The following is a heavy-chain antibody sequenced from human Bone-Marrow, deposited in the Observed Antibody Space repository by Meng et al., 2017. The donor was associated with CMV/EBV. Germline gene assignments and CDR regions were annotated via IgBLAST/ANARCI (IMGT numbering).Heavy chain of an antibody. CDR2: ISWNSGRM. V-gene: IGHV3-9*01. J-gene: IGHJ4*02. CDR1: GFTFDDYA. CDR3: VKDSQRLGTYSFDY. D-gene: IGHD3-16*01. Sequence: GGSLRLSCAASGFTFDDYAMHWVRQAPGKGLEWVSGISWNSGRMAFADSLEGRFTISRDNAKSSLNLQMNNLRTEDTALYYCVKDSQRLGTYSFDYWGQGTLVTVSS.